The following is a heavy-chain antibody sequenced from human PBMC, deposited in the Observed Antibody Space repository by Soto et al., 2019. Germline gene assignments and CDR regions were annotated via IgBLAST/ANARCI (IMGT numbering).Heavy chain of an antibody. CDR3: ATDRLGYDSSGYYPH. D-gene: IGHD3-22*01. V-gene: IGHV1-24*01. CDR2: FDPEDGET. J-gene: IGHJ4*02. CDR1: GYTLTELS. Sequence: AASVKVSCKVSGYTLTELSMHWVRQAPGKGLEWMGGFDPEDGETIYAQKFQGRVTMTEDTSTDTAYMELSSLRSEDTAVYYCATDRLGYDSSGYYPHWGQGTLVTVSS.